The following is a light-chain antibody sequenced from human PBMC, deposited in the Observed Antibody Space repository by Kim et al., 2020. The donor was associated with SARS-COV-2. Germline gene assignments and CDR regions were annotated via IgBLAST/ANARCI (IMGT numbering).Light chain of an antibody. CDR2: SKN. V-gene: IGLV3-19*01. J-gene: IGLJ2*01. CDR3: NSRDSSGPVV. CDR1: SLRSYY. Sequence: VALGQTVRITCQGASLRSYYASWYQQKPGQAPVLVIYSKNNRPSGIPDRFSGSSSGNTASLTITGAQAEDEADYYCNSRDSSGPVVFGGGTQLTVL.